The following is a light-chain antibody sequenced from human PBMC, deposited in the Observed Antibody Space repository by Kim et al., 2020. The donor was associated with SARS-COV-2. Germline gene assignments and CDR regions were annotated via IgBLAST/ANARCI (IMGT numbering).Light chain of an antibody. CDR2: DVS. CDR1: QSISSW. CDR3: QQYNGYPYT. Sequence: SASGGDRVTITCQASQSISSWLAWYQQKAGKAPNLLIYDVSTRERGVPSRFSGSGSGTEFILTISNLQPDDFAAYYCQQYNGYPYTLGQGTKLEI. J-gene: IGKJ2*01. V-gene: IGKV1-5*01.